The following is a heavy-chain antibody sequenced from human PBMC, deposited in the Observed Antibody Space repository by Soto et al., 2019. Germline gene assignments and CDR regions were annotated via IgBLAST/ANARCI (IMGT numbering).Heavy chain of an antibody. D-gene: IGHD6-25*01. CDR3: ARSIAAGDGMDV. Sequence: PGGSLRLSCAASGFTFSSYGMHWVRQAPGKGLEWVAVISYDGSNKYYADSVKGRFTISRDNSENTLYLQMNSLRAEDTAVYYCARSIAAGDGMDVWGQGTTVTVSS. CDR1: GFTFSSYG. CDR2: ISYDGSNK. J-gene: IGHJ6*02. V-gene: IGHV3-30*03.